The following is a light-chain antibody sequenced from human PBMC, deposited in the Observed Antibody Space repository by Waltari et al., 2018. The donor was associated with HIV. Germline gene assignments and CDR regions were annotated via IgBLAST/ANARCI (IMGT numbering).Light chain of an antibody. CDR1: SRDVGGYNY. V-gene: IGLV2-14*01. J-gene: IGLJ3*02. CDR2: DGS. Sequence: QSALTQPASVSGSPGQSITISCTGTSRDVGGYNYVSWYQQHQGKAPKPMIYDGSKRPSGVSNRFSGSKSGNTASLTISGLQDEDEADYYCSSYTSSSTPNWVFGGGTKLTVL. CDR3: SSYTSSSTPNWV.